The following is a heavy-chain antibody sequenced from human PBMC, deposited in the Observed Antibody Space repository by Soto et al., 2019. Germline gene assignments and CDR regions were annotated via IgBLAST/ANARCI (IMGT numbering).Heavy chain of an antibody. Sequence: ASLKVSCKASGYTFTSYAMHWVRQAPGQRLEWMGWINAGNGNTKYSQKFQGRVTITRDTSASTAYMELSSLRSEDTAVYYCAREGEIRNLLPAARNNWFDPWGQGTLVTVSS. CDR1: GYTFTSYA. D-gene: IGHD2-2*01. CDR3: AREGEIRNLLPAARNNWFDP. V-gene: IGHV1-3*01. CDR2: INAGNGNT. J-gene: IGHJ5*02.